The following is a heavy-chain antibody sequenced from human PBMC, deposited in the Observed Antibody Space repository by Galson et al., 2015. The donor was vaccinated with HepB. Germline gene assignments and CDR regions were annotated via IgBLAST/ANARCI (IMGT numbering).Heavy chain of an antibody. CDR1: GGSISSGGYY. V-gene: IGHV4-31*03. D-gene: IGHD1-7*01. CDR3: ARDLTHNWNYPPAFDY. Sequence: TLSLTCTVSGGSISSGGYYWSWIRQHPGKGLEWIGYIYYSGSTYYNPSLKSRVTISVDTSKNQFSLKLSSVTAADTAVYYCARDLTHNWNYPPAFDYWGQGTLVTVSS. J-gene: IGHJ4*02. CDR2: IYYSGST.